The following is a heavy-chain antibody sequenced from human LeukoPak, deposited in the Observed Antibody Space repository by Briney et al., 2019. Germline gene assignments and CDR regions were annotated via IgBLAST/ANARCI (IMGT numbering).Heavy chain of an antibody. J-gene: IGHJ4*02. V-gene: IGHV4-59*01. CDR1: GGSISTNY. CDR2: IYYSGST. Sequence: SETLSLTCTVSGGSISTNYWSWIRQAPGKGLEWIGYIYYSGSTNYNPSLKSRVTISADTSKNQFSLKPTSVNAADTAVYYCARERIYSGSYYDYWGQGTLVTVSS. CDR3: ARERIYSGSYYDY. D-gene: IGHD1-26*01.